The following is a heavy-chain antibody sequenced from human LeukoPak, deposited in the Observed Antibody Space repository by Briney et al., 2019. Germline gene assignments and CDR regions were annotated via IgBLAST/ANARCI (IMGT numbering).Heavy chain of an antibody. Sequence: GRSLRLSCAASGFTFSSYAMHWVRQAPGKGLEWVAVISYDGSNKYYADSVKGRFTISRDNSKNTLYLQMNSLRAEDTAVYYCARDRVGDTDYWGQGTLVTVSS. CDR2: ISYDGSNK. V-gene: IGHV3-30*14. CDR3: ARDRVGDTDY. CDR1: GFTFSSYA. J-gene: IGHJ4*02. D-gene: IGHD1-26*01.